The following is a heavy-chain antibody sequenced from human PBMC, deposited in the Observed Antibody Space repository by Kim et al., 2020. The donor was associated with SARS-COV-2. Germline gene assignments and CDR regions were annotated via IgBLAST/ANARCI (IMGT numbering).Heavy chain of an antibody. CDR3: ARERYSSDSSFGP. V-gene: IGHV3-11*01. CDR2: IDGSGATT. Sequence: GGSLRLSCAASGFTFSDHYMSWIRQAPGQGLEWVSYIDGSGATTHYADSVKGRFTISRDNAKNSLYLQMNTLRAEDTAVYYCARERYSSDSSFGPWGQGTLVTVSS. CDR1: GFTFSDHY. D-gene: IGHD6-19*01. J-gene: IGHJ5*02.